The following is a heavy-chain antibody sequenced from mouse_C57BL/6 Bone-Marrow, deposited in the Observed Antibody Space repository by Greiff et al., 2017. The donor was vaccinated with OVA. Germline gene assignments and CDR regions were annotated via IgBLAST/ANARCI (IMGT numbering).Heavy chain of an antibody. CDR2: IDPENGDT. J-gene: IGHJ1*03. Sequence: VQLKESGAELVRPGASVKLSCTASGFNIKDDYMHWVKQRPEQGLEWIGWIDPENGDTEYASKFQGKATITADTSSNTAYMQLSSLTSEDSAVYYCAREAYSEYWYFDVWGTGTTVTVSS. V-gene: IGHV14-4*01. CDR1: GFNIKDDY. D-gene: IGHD2-10*01. CDR3: AREAYSEYWYFDV.